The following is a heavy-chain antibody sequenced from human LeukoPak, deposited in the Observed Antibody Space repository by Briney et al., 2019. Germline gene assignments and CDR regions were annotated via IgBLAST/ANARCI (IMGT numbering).Heavy chain of an antibody. V-gene: IGHV1-46*04. CDR3: AGAYVAYTMDV. CDR2: IYPSGGGT. D-gene: IGHD2-15*01. J-gene: IGHJ6*02. CDR1: GYTFTSYC. Sequence: ASVKVSCKASGYTFTSYCMHLERQAPGQGLEWMGIIYPSGGGTSYAQRMQGRVTMTRNTTTSTVFIELSSLRSEEPAVYYCAGAYVAYTMDVWGQGTTVTVSS.